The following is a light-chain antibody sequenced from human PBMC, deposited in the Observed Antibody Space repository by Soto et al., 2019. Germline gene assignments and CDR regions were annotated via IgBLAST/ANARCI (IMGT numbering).Light chain of an antibody. CDR2: WAS. CDR3: QQYYTTPLP. J-gene: IGKJ4*01. CDR1: QSLLFSSNNENY. V-gene: IGKV4-1*01. Sequence: DIVMTQSPDSLAVSLGERATFNCKSSQSLLFSSNNENYLAWYQQKPGQPPKLLIYWASTRESGVPDRFSGSGSGTDFTLTISSLHAEDVAIYYCQQYYTTPLPFGGGTRVEIK.